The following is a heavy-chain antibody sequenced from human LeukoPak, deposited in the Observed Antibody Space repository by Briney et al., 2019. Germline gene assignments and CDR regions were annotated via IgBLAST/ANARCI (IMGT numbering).Heavy chain of an antibody. CDR2: INPSSGGT. CDR3: ARGHMVRGPVGTYYYYGMDV. CDR1: GYTFTGYY. V-gene: IGHV1-2*04. D-gene: IGHD3-10*01. J-gene: IGHJ6*02. Sequence: TSVKVSCKASGYTFTGYYMHWVRQAPGQGLEWMGWINPSSGGTNYAQKFQGWVTMTRDTSISTAYMELSRLGSDDTAVYYCARGHMVRGPVGTYYYYGMDVWGQGTTVTVSS.